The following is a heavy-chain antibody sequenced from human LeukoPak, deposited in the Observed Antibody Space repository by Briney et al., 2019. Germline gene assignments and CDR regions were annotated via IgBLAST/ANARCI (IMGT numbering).Heavy chain of an antibody. CDR3: ARVHRGSYDSSGYGPFYYYFGLDV. D-gene: IGHD3-22*01. J-gene: IGHJ6*02. V-gene: IGHV4-34*01. Sequence: SETLSLTCTVYGGSFSDFYWSWIRQPPGKGLEWIGEINHSGNTNYNPSLKSRLTMSLDTSKNQFSLKLGSVIAADTALYYCARVHRGSYDSSGYGPFYYYFGLDVWGQGTTVTVSS. CDR2: INHSGNT. CDR1: GGSFSDFY.